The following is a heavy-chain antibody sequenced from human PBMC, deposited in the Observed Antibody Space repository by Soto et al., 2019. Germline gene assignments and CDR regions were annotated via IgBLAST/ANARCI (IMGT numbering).Heavy chain of an antibody. CDR2: INHSGST. V-gene: IGHV4-34*01. CDR3: ARKDIVATILDY. Sequence: QVQLQQWGAGLLKPSETLSLTCAVYGGSFSGYYWSWIRQPPGKGLEWIGEINHSGSTNYNPSLKSRVTISVDTSENQFSLKLSSVTAADTAVYYCARKDIVATILDYWGQGTLVTVSS. J-gene: IGHJ4*02. CDR1: GGSFSGYY. D-gene: IGHD5-12*01.